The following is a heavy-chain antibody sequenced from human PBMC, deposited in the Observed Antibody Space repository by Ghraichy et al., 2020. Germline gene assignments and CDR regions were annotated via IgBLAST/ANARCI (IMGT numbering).Heavy chain of an antibody. J-gene: IGHJ3*02. V-gene: IGHV4-31*03. CDR1: GGSISSGTYY. Sequence: SETLSLTCTVSGGSISSGTYYWNWIRQHPGKGLEWMGYIYYRGTTHYSPSLKSRVSISVDTSKNQFSLKLSSVTAADTAVYYCARGSYYEDSNGYPHDAFDIWGQGTMVTVSS. CDR2: IYYRGTT. D-gene: IGHD3-22*01. CDR3: ARGSYYEDSNGYPHDAFDI.